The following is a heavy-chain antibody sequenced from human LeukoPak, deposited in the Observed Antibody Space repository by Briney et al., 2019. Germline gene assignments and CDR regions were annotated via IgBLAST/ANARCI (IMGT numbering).Heavy chain of an antibody. D-gene: IGHD4-17*01. CDR1: GGSIGTYY. Sequence: KPSETLSLTCTVSGGSIGTYYWSWIRQPPGKGLEWIGQIYYSGSTKYSPSLKSRVTISVDTSKNQFPLKVSSLTAVDTAVYFCARGSGYGDSTFDYWGQGTLVTVSS. CDR2: IYYSGST. CDR3: ARGSGYGDSTFDY. V-gene: IGHV4-59*01. J-gene: IGHJ4*02.